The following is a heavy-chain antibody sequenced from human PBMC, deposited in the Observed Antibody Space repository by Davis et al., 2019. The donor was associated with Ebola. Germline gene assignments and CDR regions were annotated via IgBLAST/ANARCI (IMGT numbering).Heavy chain of an antibody. D-gene: IGHD5-12*01. CDR1: GFSLSTSGMR. CDR3: ARLGVATGYFDY. Sequence: SGPTLVKPTQTLTLTYTFSGFSLSTSGMRVSWIRQPPGKALEWLARIDWDDDKFYSTSLKTRLTISKDTSKNQVVLTMTNMDPVDTATYYCARLGVATGYFDYWGQGTLVTVSS. V-gene: IGHV2-70*04. CDR2: IDWDDDK. J-gene: IGHJ4*02.